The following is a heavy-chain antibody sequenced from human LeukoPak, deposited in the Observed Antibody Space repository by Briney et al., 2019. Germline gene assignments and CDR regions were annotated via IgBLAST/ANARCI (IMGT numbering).Heavy chain of an antibody. CDR3: ARDVEGGTFDI. V-gene: IGHV3-7*05. CDR1: GFTFNSYE. CDR2: IDQSGGRN. Sequence: GGSLRLSCAASGFTFNSYEMNWVRQAPGRGLEWVANIDQSGGRNNYVDSVKGRFTISRDNAKNSLFLEMSSLRADDTAVYFCARDVEGGTFDIWGQGTTVTVSS. J-gene: IGHJ3*02. D-gene: IGHD3-16*01.